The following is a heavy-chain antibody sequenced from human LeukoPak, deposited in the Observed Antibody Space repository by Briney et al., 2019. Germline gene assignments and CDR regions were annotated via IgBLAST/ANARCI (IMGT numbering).Heavy chain of an antibody. D-gene: IGHD4-17*01. Sequence: GGSLRLSCAASGLTFSSHWMHWVRQAPGKGLEWVSAISGSGGSTYYADSVKGRFTISRDNSKNTLYLQMNSLRAEDTAVYYCAKEGLQDYGDFEYFQHWGQGTLVTVSS. CDR3: AKEGLQDYGDFEYFQH. CDR1: GLTFSSHW. J-gene: IGHJ1*01. V-gene: IGHV3-23*01. CDR2: ISGSGGST.